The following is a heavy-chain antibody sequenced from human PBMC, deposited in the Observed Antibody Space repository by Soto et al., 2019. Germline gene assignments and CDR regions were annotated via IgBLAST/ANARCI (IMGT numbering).Heavy chain of an antibody. J-gene: IGHJ5*01. CDR1: GGSVSSSSYC. Sequence: SETLSLTCTVSGGSVSSSSYCWGWIRQPPGKGLEWIGTIHYRGSIYYNPSLKSRVTISVDTSKNQFSLKLTSVTAADTAVYYCGRHLNPNYYASSGYAVDSWGHGTLVTVSS. V-gene: IGHV4-39*01. CDR2: IHYRGSI. CDR3: GRHLNPNYYASSGYAVDS. D-gene: IGHD3-22*01.